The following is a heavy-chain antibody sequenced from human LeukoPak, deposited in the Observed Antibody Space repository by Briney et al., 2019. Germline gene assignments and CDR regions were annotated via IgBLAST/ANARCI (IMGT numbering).Heavy chain of an antibody. J-gene: IGHJ4*02. V-gene: IGHV3-64*01. D-gene: IGHD2-2*01. CDR1: GFPFSSYA. CDR3: ARSSIVVVSILDY. CDR2: ISSNGGST. Sequence: GGSLRLSCAASGFPFSSYAMHWVRQTPGKGLEYVSAISSNGGSTSYANSVKGRFTISRDNSKNTLYLQMGSLRAEDMAVYYCARSSIVVVSILDYWGQGTLVTVSS.